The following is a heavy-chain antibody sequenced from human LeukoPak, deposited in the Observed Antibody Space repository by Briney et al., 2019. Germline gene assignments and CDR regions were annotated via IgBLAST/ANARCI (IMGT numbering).Heavy chain of an antibody. V-gene: IGHV3-30*04. CDR1: GFTFSSYA. Sequence: PGGSLRLSCAASGFTFSSYAMHWVRQAPGKGLEWVAVISYDGSNKYYADSVKGRFTISRDNSKNTLYLQMNSLRAEDTAVYYCAKDRELWFGELLLPYFDYWGQGTLVTVSS. J-gene: IGHJ4*02. CDR3: AKDRELWFGELLLPYFDY. D-gene: IGHD3-10*01. CDR2: ISYDGSNK.